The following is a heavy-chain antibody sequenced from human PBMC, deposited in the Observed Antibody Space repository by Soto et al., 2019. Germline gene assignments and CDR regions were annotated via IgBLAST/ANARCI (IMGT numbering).Heavy chain of an antibody. CDR3: ARYGEVAPRRYGMDV. V-gene: IGHV4-34*01. CDR1: GGSFSGYQ. Sequence: SETLSLTCAVYGGSFSGYQWSWIRQAPGKGLEWIGEINHSGSTSYSPSLKSRVTISIDTSKNQFSLMLSSVTAADTAMYYCARYGEVAPRRYGMDVWGQGTTVTVSS. D-gene: IGHD3-16*01. J-gene: IGHJ6*02. CDR2: INHSGST.